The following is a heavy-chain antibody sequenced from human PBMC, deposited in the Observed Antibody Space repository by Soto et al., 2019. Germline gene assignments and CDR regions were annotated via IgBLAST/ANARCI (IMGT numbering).Heavy chain of an antibody. CDR2: IIPILGIA. D-gene: IGHD2-2*01. Sequence: QVQLVQSGAEVKKPGSSVKVSCKASGGTFSSYTISWVRQAPGQGLEWMGRIIPILGIANYAQKFQGRVTITADKPTSTAYMERSSLRSEDTAVYYCARVVPAAMGLYYYYYGMDVWGQGTTVTVSS. J-gene: IGHJ6*02. CDR1: GGTFSSYT. CDR3: ARVVPAAMGLYYYYYGMDV. V-gene: IGHV1-69*02.